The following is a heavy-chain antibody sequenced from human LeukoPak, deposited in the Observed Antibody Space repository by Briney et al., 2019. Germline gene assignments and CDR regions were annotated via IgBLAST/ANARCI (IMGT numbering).Heavy chain of an antibody. J-gene: IGHJ4*02. CDR3: AKQLRPDDY. CDR2: ISSSSSSTI. V-gene: IGHV3-48*01. D-gene: IGHD5-12*01. Sequence: PGGSLRLSCAASGFTFSSYSMNWVRQAPGKGLEWVSYISSSSSSTIYYADSVKGRFTISRDNAKNSLYLQMNSLRAEDTAVYYCAKQLRPDDYWGQGTLVTVSS. CDR1: GFTFSSYS.